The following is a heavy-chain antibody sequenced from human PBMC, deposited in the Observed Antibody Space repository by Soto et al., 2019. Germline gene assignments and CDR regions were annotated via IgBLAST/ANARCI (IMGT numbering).Heavy chain of an antibody. Sequence: GGSLRLSCAASGFTFSDYYMSWFRQAPGKGLEWVSYMSSSGSTIYYADSVKGRFTISRDNAKNSLYLQMNSLRAEDTAVFYCARASIAAQPYYMDVWGKGTTVTVSS. CDR1: GFTFSDYY. CDR2: MSSSGSTI. CDR3: ARASIAAQPYYMDV. D-gene: IGHD6-6*01. V-gene: IGHV3-11*01. J-gene: IGHJ6*03.